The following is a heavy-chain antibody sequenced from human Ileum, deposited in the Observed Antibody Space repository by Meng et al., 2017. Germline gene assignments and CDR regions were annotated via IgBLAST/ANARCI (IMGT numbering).Heavy chain of an antibody. J-gene: IGHJ4*02. CDR3: ARIDYGGNGIEKYYFDY. Sequence: QVPLPESGPGLVEPSGTLSLTCAVSGGSISRTYWCTWVRQSAGKGLEWIGEIHHSGRTNYNPSLKSRVTISVDKSKNQFSLNLRSVTAADTAVYYCARIDYGGNGIEKYYFDYWGQGTLVTVSS. CDR1: GGSISRTYW. CDR2: IHHSGRT. D-gene: IGHD4-23*01. V-gene: IGHV4-4*02.